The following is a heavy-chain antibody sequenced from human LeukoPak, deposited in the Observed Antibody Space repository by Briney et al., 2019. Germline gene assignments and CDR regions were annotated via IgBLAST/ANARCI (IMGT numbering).Heavy chain of an antibody. CDR2: VSRDGSDM. CDR1: GFTFNTYW. D-gene: IGHD5-18*01. J-gene: IGHJ4*02. Sequence: GGSLRLSCAASGFTFNTYWMSWVRQAPGKGLEWVAIVSRDGSDMIYLDSVKGRFTISRDNAENSLYLQMNSLRAEDTAVYYCAREDGYPDYWGQGTLVTVSS. V-gene: IGHV3-7*01. CDR3: AREDGYPDY.